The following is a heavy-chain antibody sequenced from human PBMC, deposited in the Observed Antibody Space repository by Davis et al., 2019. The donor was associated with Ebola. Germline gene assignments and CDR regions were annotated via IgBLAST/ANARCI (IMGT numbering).Heavy chain of an antibody. V-gene: IGHV1-2*06. CDR1: GYTFTGYY. CDR2: INPNSGGT. CDR3: ARGELLWFGEFLPGGMDV. J-gene: IGHJ6*04. D-gene: IGHD3-10*01. Sequence: ASVKVSCKASGYTFTGYYMHWVRQAPGQGLEWMGRINPNSGGTNYAQKFQGRVTMTRDTSISTAYMELSRLRSDDTAVYYCARGELLWFGEFLPGGMDVWGKGTTVTVSS.